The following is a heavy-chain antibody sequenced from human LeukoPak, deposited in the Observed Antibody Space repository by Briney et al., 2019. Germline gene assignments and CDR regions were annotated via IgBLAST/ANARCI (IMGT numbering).Heavy chain of an antibody. D-gene: IGHD3-16*02. J-gene: IGHJ5*02. CDR2: IYHSGST. V-gene: IGHV4-38-2*02. CDR3: ARYYDYVWGSYRSYWFDP. CDR1: GYSISSGYY. Sequence: SETLSLTCTVSGYSISSGYYWGWIRQPPGKGLEWIGSIYHSGSTYYNPSLKSRVTVSVDTTKNHFSLKLSSVTAADTAVYYCARYYDYVWGSYRSYWFDPWGQGTLVTVSS.